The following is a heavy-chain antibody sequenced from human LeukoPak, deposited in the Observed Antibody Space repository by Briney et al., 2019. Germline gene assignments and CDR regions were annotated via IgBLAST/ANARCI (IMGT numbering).Heavy chain of an antibody. Sequence: PGGSLRLSCVASGFAFSNYVLTWVRQAPGKGLEWVSAVSGSGGRGTTYYADSVKGRFTISRDNAKNTVYLQLNSLSAEDTAVYYCARVGVQLERRRAFDIWGQGTMVTVSS. D-gene: IGHD1-1*01. CDR1: GFAFSNYV. V-gene: IGHV3-23*01. J-gene: IGHJ3*02. CDR3: ARVGVQLERRRAFDI. CDR2: VSGSGGRGTT.